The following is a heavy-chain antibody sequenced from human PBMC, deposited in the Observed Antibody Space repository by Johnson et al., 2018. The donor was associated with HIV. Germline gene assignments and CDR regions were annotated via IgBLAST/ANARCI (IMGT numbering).Heavy chain of an antibody. V-gene: IGHV3-7*03. CDR3: VRGRDSTGDGGAFDI. CDR1: GFTFSTYA. D-gene: IGHD7-27*01. CDR2: INQDGSEK. Sequence: EVQLVESGGCVVQPGGSLRLSCADSGFTFSTYAMHSVRQAPGKGLEWVANINQDGSEKYALDSEKGRFTISRDNAENSLYLQVNSLRCDYTATYYCVRGRDSTGDGGAFDIWGQGTMVTVSS. J-gene: IGHJ3*02.